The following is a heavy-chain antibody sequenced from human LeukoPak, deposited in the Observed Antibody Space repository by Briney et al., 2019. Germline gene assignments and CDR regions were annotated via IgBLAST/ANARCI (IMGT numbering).Heavy chain of an antibody. Sequence: SETLSLTCTVSGCSISSSEYFWGWVRQPPGKGLEWIGNIYYSGSTYYNPSLKSRVTVSLDTSKNQFSLKLISVTAADTAVYYCASFPTNRYRPWFDPWGQGTLVTVSS. CDR3: ASFPTNRYRPWFDP. CDR2: IYYSGST. CDR1: GCSISSSEYF. V-gene: IGHV4-39*01. J-gene: IGHJ5*02. D-gene: IGHD2-2*01.